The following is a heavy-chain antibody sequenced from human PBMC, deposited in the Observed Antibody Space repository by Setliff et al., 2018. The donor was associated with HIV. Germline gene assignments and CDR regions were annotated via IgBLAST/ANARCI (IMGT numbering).Heavy chain of an antibody. CDR3: ARGKGVGGVVITGGLDV. Sequence: ASVKVSCKASRHTFTNVDIHWLRRATGQGLEWMGWMNPNTGVSGYALKFQARVTMTRDPSISTAYMELSCLTSEDTAVYYCARGKGVGGVVITGGLDVWGKGTTVTVS. J-gene: IGHJ6*03. CDR1: RHTFTNVD. D-gene: IGHD3-10*01. CDR2: MNPNTGVS. V-gene: IGHV1-8*01.